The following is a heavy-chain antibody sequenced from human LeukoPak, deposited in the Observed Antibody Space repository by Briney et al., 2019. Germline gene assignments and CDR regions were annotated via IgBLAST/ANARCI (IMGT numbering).Heavy chain of an antibody. CDR3: AKDQSYGFDY. V-gene: IGHV3-21*04. J-gene: IGHJ4*02. D-gene: IGHD5-18*01. CDR2: ISSSSSYI. Sequence: GGSLRLSCAASGFTFSSYSMNWVRQAPGKGLEWVSSISSSSSYIYYADSVKGRFTISRDNSKNTLYLQMNSLRAEDTAVYYCAKDQSYGFDYWGQGTLVTVSS. CDR1: GFTFSSYS.